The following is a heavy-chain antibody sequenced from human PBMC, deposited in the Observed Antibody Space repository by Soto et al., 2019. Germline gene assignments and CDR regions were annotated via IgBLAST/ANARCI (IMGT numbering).Heavy chain of an antibody. D-gene: IGHD1-20*01. Sequence: QVQLVQSGAEVKRPGASVKVSCEASGYTFTTYDINWVRQASGQGLEWMGCVNPSSGNTVYAQKFHGRVTMTRDTSISTAYMELSSLKSDDKAIYYCARASMYIWTAHWGQGTLVTVSS. CDR1: GYTFTTYD. V-gene: IGHV1-8*01. J-gene: IGHJ4*02. CDR3: ARASMYIWTAH. CDR2: VNPSSGNT.